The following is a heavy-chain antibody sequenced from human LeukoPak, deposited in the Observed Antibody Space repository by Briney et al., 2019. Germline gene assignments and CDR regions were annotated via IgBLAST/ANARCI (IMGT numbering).Heavy chain of an antibody. V-gene: IGHV4-59*01. J-gene: IGHJ5*02. D-gene: IGHD3-3*01. CDR1: GGSICSYY. CDR3: ARATYYDFWSGYFP. CDR2: IYYSGST. Sequence: SETLSLTCTVSGGSICSYYWSWIRQPPGKGLEWIGYIYYSGSTNYNPSLKSRVTISVDTSKNQFSLKLSSVTAADTAVYYCARATYYDFWSGYFPWGQGTLVTVSS.